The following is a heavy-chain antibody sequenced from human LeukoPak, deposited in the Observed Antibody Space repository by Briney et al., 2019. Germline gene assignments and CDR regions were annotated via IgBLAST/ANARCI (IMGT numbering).Heavy chain of an antibody. J-gene: IGHJ4*02. Sequence: GASVKVSCKASGYTFTAYYIHWVRQAPGQGLEWMGWSNPNTGGTNFAQRFQGRVTMTRDTSINTAYMELSSHRSDDTAMYYCAREGAPQLSSYFDHWGQGTLVTVSS. V-gene: IGHV1-2*02. CDR1: GYTFTAYY. CDR2: SNPNTGGT. CDR3: AREGAPQLSSYFDH. D-gene: IGHD1-1*01.